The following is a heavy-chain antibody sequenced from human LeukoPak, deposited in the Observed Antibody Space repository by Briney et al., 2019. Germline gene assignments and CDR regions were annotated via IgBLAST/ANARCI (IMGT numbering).Heavy chain of an antibody. Sequence: GGSLRLSCAASGFTFSSYAMRWVRQAPGKGLEWVAVISYDGSNKYYADSVKGRFTISRDNSKNTLYLQMNSLRAEDTAVYYCARTIRAMVTPDYWGQGTLVTVSS. CDR1: GFTFSSYA. V-gene: IGHV3-30*04. J-gene: IGHJ4*02. D-gene: IGHD5-18*01. CDR3: ARTIRAMVTPDY. CDR2: ISYDGSNK.